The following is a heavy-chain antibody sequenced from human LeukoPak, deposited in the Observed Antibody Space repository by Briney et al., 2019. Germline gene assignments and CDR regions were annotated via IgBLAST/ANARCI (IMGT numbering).Heavy chain of an antibody. CDR1: GYSFSDHY. CDR3: ARVSGPTRYYGLDV. CDR2: IHPDSGGT. Sequence: ASMKVSCKASGYSFSDHYIHWVRQAPGQGLEWMGWIHPDSGGTIYAQNFHGRLTVTRDRSLGTAYMELTRLTSDDTAMYYYARVSGPTRYYGLDVWGQGTTVIVTS. D-gene: IGHD3-16*02. J-gene: IGHJ6*02. V-gene: IGHV1-2*02.